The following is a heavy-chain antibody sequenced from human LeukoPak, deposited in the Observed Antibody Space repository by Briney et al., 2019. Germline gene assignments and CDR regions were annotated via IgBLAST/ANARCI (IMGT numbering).Heavy chain of an antibody. Sequence: SETLSLTCTVSGGSISSSSYYWGWIRQPPGKGLEWIGSIYYSGSTYYNPSLKSRVTISVDTSKNQFSLKLSSVTAADTAVYYCARLPVVYYRSGWYIFDYWGQGTLVTVSS. D-gene: IGHD6-19*01. V-gene: IGHV4-39*07. CDR1: GGSISSSSYY. CDR3: ARLPVVYYRSGWYIFDY. CDR2: IYYSGST. J-gene: IGHJ4*02.